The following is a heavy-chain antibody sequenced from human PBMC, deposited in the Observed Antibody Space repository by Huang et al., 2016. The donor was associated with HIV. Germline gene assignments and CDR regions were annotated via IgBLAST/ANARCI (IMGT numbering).Heavy chain of an antibody. J-gene: IGHJ4*02. D-gene: IGHD3-10*01. CDR3: ARLPGSITMIRGVITDPY. CDR1: GGSIRSDNYY. CDR2: IYYSGGT. V-gene: IGHV4-39*01. Sequence: QLQLQESGPGLVKPSETLSLTCTVSGGSIRSDNYYWGWIRQPPGKGLEWIGSIYYSGGTYYNPSLNSRVTITVDTSKNQFSLKMRSVTAADTAVYYCARLPGSITMIRGVITDPYWGQGTLVTVSS.